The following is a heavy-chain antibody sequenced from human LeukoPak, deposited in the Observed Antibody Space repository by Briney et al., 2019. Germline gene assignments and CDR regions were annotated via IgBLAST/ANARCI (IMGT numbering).Heavy chain of an antibody. CDR1: GFAFGSYG. CDR3: AKDFAIYYDSSGYSYRWENYFDY. J-gene: IGHJ4*02. Sequence: GGSLRLSCAASGFAFGSYGMHWVRQTPGKGLEWVAVISYDGSNKQYADSVKGRFTISRDKSKNTLYPQMNSLRAEDTAVYYCAKDFAIYYDSSGYSYRWENYFDYWGQGTLVTVSS. CDR2: ISYDGSNK. D-gene: IGHD3-22*01. V-gene: IGHV3-30*18.